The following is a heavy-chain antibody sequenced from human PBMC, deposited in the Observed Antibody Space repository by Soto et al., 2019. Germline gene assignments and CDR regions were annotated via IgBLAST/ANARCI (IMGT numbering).Heavy chain of an antibody. V-gene: IGHV1-18*01. CDR1: GYTFTSYG. Sequence: ASVKVSCKASGYTFTSYGISWVRQAPGQGLEWMGWISAYNRNTNYAQKLQGRVTMTTDTSTSTAYMELRSLRSDNTAVYYCARDLVGGAVAGDAFDIWGQGTMVTVSS. J-gene: IGHJ3*02. CDR2: ISAYNRNT. D-gene: IGHD6-19*01. CDR3: ARDLVGGAVAGDAFDI.